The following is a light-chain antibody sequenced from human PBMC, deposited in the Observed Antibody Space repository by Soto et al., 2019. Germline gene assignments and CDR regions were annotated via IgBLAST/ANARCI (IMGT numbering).Light chain of an antibody. CDR3: QQYGSSLSIN. CDR2: GAS. Sequence: EIVLTQSPATLSLSPGERATLSCRASQSVSISYLAWYQQKPGQAPRLLIYGASSRATGIPDRFSGSGSGTDFTLTISRLEPEDFAVYDCQQYGSSLSINFRGGTTVEIK. J-gene: IGKJ4*01. CDR1: QSVSISY. V-gene: IGKV3-20*01.